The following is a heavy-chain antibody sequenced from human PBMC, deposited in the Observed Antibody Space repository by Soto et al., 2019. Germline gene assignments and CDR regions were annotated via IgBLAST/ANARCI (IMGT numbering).Heavy chain of an antibody. J-gene: IGHJ6*02. V-gene: IGHV4-61*01. CDR3: ARDGKVDIDRGGYYYYDMDV. Sequence: QVQLQESGPGLVRPSETLSLTCTVSGGSVGTGINYWTWIRQPPGEGLEWIGNIFTSGSANYDPSLKTRVTISVDTSKNQFSLKLTSVTAADTAVYYCARDGKVDIDRGGYYYYDMDVWSQGTTVTVSS. CDR2: IFTSGSA. CDR1: GGSVGTGINY. D-gene: IGHD5-12*01.